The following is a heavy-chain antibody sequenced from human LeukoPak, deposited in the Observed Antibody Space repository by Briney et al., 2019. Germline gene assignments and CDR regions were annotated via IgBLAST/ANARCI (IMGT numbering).Heavy chain of an antibody. V-gene: IGHV4-4*07. J-gene: IGHJ2*01. CDR1: GGSISSYY. D-gene: IGHD3-22*01. Sequence: SETLSLTCTVSGGSISSYYWSWIRQPAGKGLEWIGRIYTSGSTNYNPSLKSRVTISVDKSKNQFSLKLSSVTAADTAVYYCARSRTGGGYYYWYFDLWGRGTLVTVSS. CDR2: IYTSGST. CDR3: ARSRTGGGYYYWYFDL.